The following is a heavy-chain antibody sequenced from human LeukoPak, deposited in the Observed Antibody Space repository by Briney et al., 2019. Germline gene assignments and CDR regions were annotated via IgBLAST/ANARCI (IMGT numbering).Heavy chain of an antibody. V-gene: IGHV1-8*01. CDR3: ARGTRGILGYCSGGSCYSFFY. J-gene: IGHJ4*02. Sequence: ASVKVSCKASGYTFTSYDINWVRQATGQGLEWMGWMNPNSGNTGYAQKFQARVTMTRNTSISTAYMELSSLRSEDTAVYYCARGTRGILGYCSGGSCYSFFYWGQGTLVTVSS. D-gene: IGHD2-15*01. CDR1: GYTFTSYD. CDR2: MNPNSGNT.